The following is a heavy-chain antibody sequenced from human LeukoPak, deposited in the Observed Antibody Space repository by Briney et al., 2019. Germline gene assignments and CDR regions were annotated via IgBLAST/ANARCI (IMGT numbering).Heavy chain of an antibody. V-gene: IGHV3-23*01. D-gene: IGHD6-19*01. CDR2: ISGSGGST. CDR3: AKCGEAVAGTGYWYFDL. CDR1: GFTFSSYA. J-gene: IGHJ2*01. Sequence: PGGSLRLSCAASGFTFSSYAMSWVRQAPGKGLEGVSAISGSGGSTYYADSVKGRFTISRDNSKNTLYLQMNSLRAEDTAVYYCAKCGEAVAGTGYWYFDLWGRGTLVTVSS.